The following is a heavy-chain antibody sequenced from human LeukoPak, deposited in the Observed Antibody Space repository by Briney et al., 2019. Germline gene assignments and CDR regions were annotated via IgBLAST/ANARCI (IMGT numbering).Heavy chain of an antibody. CDR3: ARGALMDIVVVPAAIDPYYYYYMDV. CDR2: IIPIFGTA. D-gene: IGHD2-2*03. Sequence: SVKVSCKASGGTFSSYAISWVRQAPGQGLEWMGGIIPIFGTANYAQKFQGRVTITADESTSTAYMELSSLRSEDTAVYYCARGALMDIVVVPAAIDPYYYYYMDVWGKGTTVTISS. J-gene: IGHJ6*03. V-gene: IGHV1-69*01. CDR1: GGTFSSYA.